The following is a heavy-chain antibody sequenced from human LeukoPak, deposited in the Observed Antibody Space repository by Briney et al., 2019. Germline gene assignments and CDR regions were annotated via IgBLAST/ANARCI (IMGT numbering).Heavy chain of an antibody. J-gene: IGHJ5*02. CDR1: GFTFSSYS. CDR3: ARDYSGYDSVQYNWFDP. V-gene: IGHV3-21*01. Sequence: GGSLRLSCAASGFTFSSYSMNWVRQAPGKGLEWVSSISSSSSYIYYADSVKGRFTISRDNAKNSLYLQMNSLRAEDTAVYYCARDYSGYDSVQYNWFDPWGQGTLVTVSS. D-gene: IGHD5-12*01. CDR2: ISSSSSYI.